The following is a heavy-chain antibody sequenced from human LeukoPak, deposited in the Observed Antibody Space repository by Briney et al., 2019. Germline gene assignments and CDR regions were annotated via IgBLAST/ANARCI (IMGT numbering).Heavy chain of an antibody. CDR1: GASISSEAYY. D-gene: IGHD5-18*01. J-gene: IGHJ4*02. V-gene: IGHV4-31*03. CDR2: ISHSGYT. CDR3: ARVRGYSYGELDF. Sequence: SQTLSLTCTVSGASISSEAYYWSWVRQHPAKGLEWIAYISHSGYTYYNPSLNGRATISVGMSRSQFSLKLSSVTAADTAVYYCARVRGYSYGELDFWGQGTLVTASS.